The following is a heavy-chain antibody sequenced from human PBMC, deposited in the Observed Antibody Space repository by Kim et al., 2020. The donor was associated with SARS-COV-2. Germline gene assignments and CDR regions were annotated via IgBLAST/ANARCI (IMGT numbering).Heavy chain of an antibody. V-gene: IGHV5-10-1*01. Sequence: GESLKISCEASGYTFASYWINWVRQMPGKGLEWMGRVDPSDSYIDYSPSFQGHVSFSVEKSMSTAYLQWSSLKASDTAIYYCARRPRYDPSGQPYYFYGLDVWGQGTTVTVSS. CDR3: ARRPRYDPSGQPYYFYGLDV. CDR1: GYTFASYW. J-gene: IGHJ6*02. D-gene: IGHD3-16*01. CDR2: VDPSDSYI.